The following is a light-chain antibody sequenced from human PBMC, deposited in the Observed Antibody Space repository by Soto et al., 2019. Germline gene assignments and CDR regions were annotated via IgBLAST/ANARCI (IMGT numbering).Light chain of an antibody. CDR2: GAS. J-gene: IGKJ2*01. V-gene: IGKV3-20*01. CDR1: QSVSSSS. CDR3: QQYCSSPLYT. Sequence: EIVLTQSPGTLSLSPGERATLSCRASQSVSSSSLAGYQQKPGQAPRLLIYGASSRATGIPDRFSGSGSGTNFTLTISRLEPEDFAVYYCQQYCSSPLYTFGPGTKLEIK.